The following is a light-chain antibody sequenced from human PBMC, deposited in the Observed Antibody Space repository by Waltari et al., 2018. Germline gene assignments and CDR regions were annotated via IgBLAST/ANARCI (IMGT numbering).Light chain of an antibody. CDR2: EVS. J-gene: IGLJ2*01. V-gene: IGLV2-8*01. Sequence: QSALTQPPSASGSPGQSVTISCTGTSNDVGGYNYVSWYQQHPGKAPKLMIDEVSKRPSGVPDRFSGSKSGYTASLTVSGLQAEDEADYFCSSYAGSNNVVFGGGTKLTVL. CDR1: SNDVGGYNY. CDR3: SSYAGSNNVV.